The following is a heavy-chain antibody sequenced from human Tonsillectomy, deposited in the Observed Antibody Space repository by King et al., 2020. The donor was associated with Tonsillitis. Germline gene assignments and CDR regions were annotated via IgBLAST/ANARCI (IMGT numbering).Heavy chain of an antibody. J-gene: IGHJ6*03. D-gene: IGHD5-12*01. Sequence: VQLVESGGGVVQPGRSLRLSCAASGFTFSNYGMHWVRQAPGKGLEWVAVISYDGSNKYYADSVKGRFTISRDNSKNTLFLQMISLRPEDTAVYYCAKAREGGYGSYYYYMDVWGKGTTATVSS. V-gene: IGHV3-30*18. CDR3: AKAREGGYGSYYYYMDV. CDR2: ISYDGSNK. CDR1: GFTFSNYG.